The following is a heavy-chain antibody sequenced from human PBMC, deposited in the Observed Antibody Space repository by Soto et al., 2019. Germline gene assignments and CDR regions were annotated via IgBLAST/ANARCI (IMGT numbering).Heavy chain of an antibody. CDR2: INPSGGST. CDR3: ARDLHNYYDSSGYYAGNY. J-gene: IGHJ4*02. CDR1: GYTFTSYY. V-gene: IGHV1-46*01. Sequence: QVQLVQSGAEVKKPGASVKVSCKASGYTFTSYYMHWVRQAPGQGLEWMGIINPSGGSTSYAQKYQGRVTMTRDTATSTAYRELSSLRSEDTAVYYCARDLHNYYDSSGYYAGNYWGQGTLVTVSS. D-gene: IGHD3-22*01.